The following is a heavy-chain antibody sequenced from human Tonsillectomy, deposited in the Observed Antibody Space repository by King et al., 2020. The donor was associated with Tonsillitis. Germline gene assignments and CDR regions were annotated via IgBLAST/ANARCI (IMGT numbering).Heavy chain of an antibody. J-gene: IGHJ4*02. Sequence: VQLQESGPGLVKPSGTLSLTCAVSGGSISSSNWWDWVRHPPGKGLEWIGEIHHSGSTNYNPSLKSRVTIPVDKSKNQFSLKLSSVTAAGTAVYYCERSGGDYYGSGSHYNFFDYWGQGTLVTVSS. D-gene: IGHD3-10*01. CDR3: ERSGGDYYGSGSHYNFFDY. CDR1: GGSISSSNW. CDR2: IHHSGST. V-gene: IGHV4-4*02.